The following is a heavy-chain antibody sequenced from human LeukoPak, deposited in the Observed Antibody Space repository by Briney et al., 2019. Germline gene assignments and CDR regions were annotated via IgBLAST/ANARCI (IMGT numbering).Heavy chain of an antibody. CDR1: GGSISSGSYY. CDR3: VKGGYYFDS. CDR2: IYVSGNT. Sequence: PSQTLSLTCTVSGGSISSGSYYWSWIRQPAGTGLEWIGRIYVSGNTNYNPSLKSRVTISVDTSKNQFSLSLSSVTAADTAVFYCVKGGYYFDSWGQGTLVTVSS. J-gene: IGHJ4*02. D-gene: IGHD3-16*01. V-gene: IGHV4-61*02.